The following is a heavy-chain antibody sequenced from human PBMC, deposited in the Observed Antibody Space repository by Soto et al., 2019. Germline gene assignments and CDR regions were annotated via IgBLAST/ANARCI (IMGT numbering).Heavy chain of an antibody. CDR3: ATNGDYVSYYYYGMDV. Sequence: LRLSCAASGFTFSSYAMSWVRQAPGKGLEWVSAISGSGGSTYYADSVKGRFTISRDNSKNTLYLQMNSLRAEDTAVYYCATNGDYVSYYYYGMDVWGQGTTVTVS. CDR2: ISGSGGST. CDR1: GFTFSSYA. D-gene: IGHD4-17*01. V-gene: IGHV3-23*01. J-gene: IGHJ6*02.